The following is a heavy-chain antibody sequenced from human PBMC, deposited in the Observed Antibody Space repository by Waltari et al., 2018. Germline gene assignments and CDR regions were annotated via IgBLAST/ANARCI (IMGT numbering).Heavy chain of an antibody. CDR1: GFTFSSYS. V-gene: IGHV3-21*01. CDR3: ARDEFSPGAFDI. CDR2: ITRSSSYI. D-gene: IGHD3-10*01. J-gene: IGHJ3*02. Sequence: EVQLVESGGGLVKPGGSLRLSCAASGFTFSSYSMNWVRQAPGKGLEWVSSITRSSSYIYYADSVTGRFTISRDNAKKSLYLQMNSLRAEDTAVYFCARDEFSPGAFDIWGQGTMVTVSS.